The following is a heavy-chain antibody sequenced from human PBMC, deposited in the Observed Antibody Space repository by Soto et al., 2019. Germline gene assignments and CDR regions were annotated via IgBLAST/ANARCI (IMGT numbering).Heavy chain of an antibody. Sequence: VQLLESGGGLVQPGGSLRLSCAASGFTFSSYAMSWVRQAPGKGLEWVSAISGSGGSTYYADSVKGRFTISRDNSKNTLYLQMNSLRAEDTAVYYCAKRTYDFWSGYYTYDYWGQGTLVTVSS. CDR3: AKRTYDFWSGYYTYDY. V-gene: IGHV3-23*01. D-gene: IGHD3-3*01. CDR2: ISGSGGST. CDR1: GFTFSSYA. J-gene: IGHJ4*02.